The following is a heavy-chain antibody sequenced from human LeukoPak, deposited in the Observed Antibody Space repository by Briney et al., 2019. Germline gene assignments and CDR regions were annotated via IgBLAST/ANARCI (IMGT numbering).Heavy chain of an antibody. CDR2: IYPGDSDT. D-gene: IGHD2-15*01. Sequence: GESLQISCKGSGYSFTSYWIGWVRQLPGKGLEWMGIIYPGDSDTRYSPSFQGQVTISADKSISTAYLQWSSLKASDTAMYYCARYLGYCSGGSCYSKSYYYYMDVWGKGTTVTVSS. J-gene: IGHJ6*03. CDR3: ARYLGYCSGGSCYSKSYYYYMDV. CDR1: GYSFTSYW. V-gene: IGHV5-51*01.